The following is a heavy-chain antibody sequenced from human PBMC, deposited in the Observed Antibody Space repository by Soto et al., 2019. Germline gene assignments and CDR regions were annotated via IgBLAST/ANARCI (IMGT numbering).Heavy chain of an antibody. J-gene: IGHJ4*02. CDR1: GFTFSSYY. V-gene: IGHV3-21*02. CDR3: ARESEDLTSNFDY. CDR2: ISSSGTYI. Sequence: ELQLVESGGGLVKPGGSLRLSCAASGFTFSSYYMDWVRQAPGKGLEWVSSISSSGTYIYYADSVRGRFTVSRDNAKNSLFLQMDSLRADDTAVYYCARESEDLTSNFDYWGQGTLVTVSS.